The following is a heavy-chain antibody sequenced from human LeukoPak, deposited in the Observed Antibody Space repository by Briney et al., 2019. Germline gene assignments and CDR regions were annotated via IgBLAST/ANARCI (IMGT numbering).Heavy chain of an antibody. CDR3: ARHRYCSGGSCYYDEAFDI. CDR2: INPNSGGR. D-gene: IGHD2-15*01. V-gene: IGHV1-2*04. J-gene: IGHJ3*02. CDR1: GYTFTDHY. Sequence: ASVKVSCKASGYTFTDHYLHWVRQAPGQGLEWMGWINPNSGGRNYAQKFQGWVTMTRDTSISTAYLQWSSLKASDTAMYYCARHRYCSGGSCYYDEAFDIWGQGTMVTVSS.